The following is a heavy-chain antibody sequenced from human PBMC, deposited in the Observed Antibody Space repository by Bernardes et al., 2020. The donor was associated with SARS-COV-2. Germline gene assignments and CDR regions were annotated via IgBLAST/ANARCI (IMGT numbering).Heavy chain of an antibody. Sequence: GGSLRLSCVASGFTFSRYSMNWVRQAPGKGLEWVSSVSSSSTYIYYADSVKGRFTISRDNAKNSLYLQMNSLRAEDTAVYYCARDVSTCSTSCYAADYWGQGTLVTVSS. CDR1: GFTFSRYS. CDR3: ARDVSTCSTSCYAADY. CDR2: VSSSSTYI. J-gene: IGHJ4*02. D-gene: IGHD2-2*01. V-gene: IGHV3-21*01.